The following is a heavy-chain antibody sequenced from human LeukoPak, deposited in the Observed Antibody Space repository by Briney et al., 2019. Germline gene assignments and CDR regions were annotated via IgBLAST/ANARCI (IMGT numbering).Heavy chain of an antibody. V-gene: IGHV3-74*01. Sequence: GGCLRLSCVASGFTFSGYWMFWVRQVPGEGLMWVSRINGDGSQTTYADTVKGRFTISRDNARNTLYLQMNSLRDEDTAVYYCAREDLAAAGLKYYYYGMDVWGQGTTVTVSS. CDR3: AREDLAAAGLKYYYYGMDV. J-gene: IGHJ6*02. CDR2: INGDGSQT. CDR1: GFTFSGYW. D-gene: IGHD6-13*01.